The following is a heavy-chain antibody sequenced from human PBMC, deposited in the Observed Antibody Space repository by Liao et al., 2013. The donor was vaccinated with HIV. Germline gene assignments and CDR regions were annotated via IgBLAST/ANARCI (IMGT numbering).Heavy chain of an antibody. CDR3: ARGRVIDY. CDR2: INQSGST. CDR1: GGSFSGYY. Sequence: QVQLQQWGAGLLKPSETLSLTCAVYGGSFSGYYWSWVRQPPGKGLEWIGEINQSGSTNYNPSLKSRVTISIDTSKNQFSLKLSSVTAADTAVYYCARGRVIDYWGQGTLVDRLL. V-gene: IGHV4-34*01. J-gene: IGHJ4*02.